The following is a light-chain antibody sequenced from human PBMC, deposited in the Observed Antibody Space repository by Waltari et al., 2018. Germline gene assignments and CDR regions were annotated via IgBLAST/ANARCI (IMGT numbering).Light chain of an antibody. V-gene: IGLV3-21*04. CDR3: LVWHSTTDHHGV. J-gene: IGLJ2*01. Sequence: SYVVTQSPSVSVAPGEPARLTCGGGKSGRQRVQWYQKRPGQAPVLVISYDSDRPSGIPERFSGSNSGNTATLTICWVEADDEADYYCLVWHSTTDHHGVFGGGTKLTVL. CDR1: KSGRQR. CDR2: YDS.